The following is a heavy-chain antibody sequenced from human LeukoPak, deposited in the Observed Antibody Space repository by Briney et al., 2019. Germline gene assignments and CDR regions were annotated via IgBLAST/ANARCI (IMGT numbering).Heavy chain of an antibody. CDR3: ARAERFFGDYYYYYYMDV. V-gene: IGHV3-21*01. CDR2: ISSSSSYI. J-gene: IGHJ6*03. Sequence: GGSLRLSCAASGFTFSSYSMNWVRQAPGKGLEWVSSISSSSSYIYYADSVKGRFTISRDNAKNSLYLQMNSLRAEDTAVYYCARAERFFGDYYYYYYMDVWGKGTTVTVSS. D-gene: IGHD4-17*01. CDR1: GFTFSSYS.